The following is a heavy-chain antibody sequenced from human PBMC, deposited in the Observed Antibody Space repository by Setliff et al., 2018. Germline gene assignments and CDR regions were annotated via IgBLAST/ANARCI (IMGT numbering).Heavy chain of an antibody. V-gene: IGHV4-59*01. Sequence: QSPGKGLEWIGYINYNGSTNYNPSLKSRVIISMDTSKNQFSLKMTSVTAADTAVYYCAREKKWYYNSWNAFDYWGQGTLVTVSS. D-gene: IGHD6-13*01. J-gene: IGHJ4*02. CDR2: INYNGST. CDR3: AREKKWYYNSWNAFDY.